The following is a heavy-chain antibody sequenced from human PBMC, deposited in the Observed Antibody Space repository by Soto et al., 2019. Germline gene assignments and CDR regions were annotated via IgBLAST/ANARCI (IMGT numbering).Heavy chain of an antibody. J-gene: IGHJ5*02. CDR1: GGSISSYY. CDR3: ARGRFGDVNWFDP. D-gene: IGHD3-10*01. Sequence: SETLSLTCTVSGGSISSYYWSWIRQPPGKGLEWIGYIYYSGSTNYNPSLKSRITISVDTSKNQFYLKLSSVTAADTAVYYCARGRFGDVNWFDPWGQGTLVTVSS. CDR2: IYYSGST. V-gene: IGHV4-59*01.